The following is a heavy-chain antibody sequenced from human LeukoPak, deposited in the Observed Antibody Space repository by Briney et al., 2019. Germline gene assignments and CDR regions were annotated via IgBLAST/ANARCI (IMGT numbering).Heavy chain of an antibody. V-gene: IGHV1-8*02. J-gene: IGHJ4*02. CDR3: ARVSLRTGGFDY. D-gene: IGHD3-16*02. Sequence: ASVKVSCKASGYTFTSYYMHWVRQATGQGLEWMGWMNPNSGNTGYAQKFQGRVTMTRNTPISTAYMGLSSLRSEDTAVYYCARVSLRTGGFDYWGQGTLVTVSS. CDR1: GYTFTSYY. CDR2: MNPNSGNT.